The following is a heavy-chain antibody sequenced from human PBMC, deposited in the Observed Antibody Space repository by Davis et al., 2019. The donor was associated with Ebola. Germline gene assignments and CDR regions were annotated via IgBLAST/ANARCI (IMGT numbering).Heavy chain of an antibody. Sequence: PSETLSLTCAISGDSVSSGGWNWIRQSPSRGLEWLGRTYYSSKWYNDYAVSVKSRITINPDTSKNQFSLQLTSVTPEDTAVYHCTTRTAVTDVHAFDVWGQGTMVAVSP. CDR2: TYYSSKWYN. CDR3: TTRTAVTDVHAFDV. D-gene: IGHD6-19*01. J-gene: IGHJ3*01. CDR1: GDSVSSGG. V-gene: IGHV6-1*01.